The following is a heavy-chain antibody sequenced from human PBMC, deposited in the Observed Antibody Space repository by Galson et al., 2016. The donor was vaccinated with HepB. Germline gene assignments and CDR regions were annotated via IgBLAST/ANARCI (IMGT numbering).Heavy chain of an antibody. J-gene: IGHJ3*02. CDR3: ARSKAAAGSGGPFDI. V-gene: IGHV4-4*02. Sequence: SETLSLTCAVSGGSISGSDWWSWVRQPPGKGLEWIGETYHGGRTNYKPSLKSRVTISVDKSKNQFSLNLSSVTAADTAVYYCARSKAAAGSGGPFDIWGQGTMFTVSS. D-gene: IGHD6-13*01. CDR1: GGSISGSDW. CDR2: TYHGGRT.